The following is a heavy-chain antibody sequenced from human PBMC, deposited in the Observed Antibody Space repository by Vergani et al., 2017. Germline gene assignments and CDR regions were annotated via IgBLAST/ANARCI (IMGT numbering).Heavy chain of an antibody. J-gene: IGHJ6*03. Sequence: EVQPVESGGGLVKPGGSLRLSCTTSGFTFSSAWMSWVRQAPGKGLEWVARIRPKTDGETTDYAAPVKGRFTISRDDSKNTLYLQMNSLKTEDTAVYYCTRQPALKYSGGYNTPSDYYYYYMDVWGKGTTVTVSS. D-gene: IGHD1-26*01. CDR2: IRPKTDGETT. CDR3: TRQPALKYSGGYNTPSDYYYYYMDV. CDR1: GFTFSSAW. V-gene: IGHV3-15*01.